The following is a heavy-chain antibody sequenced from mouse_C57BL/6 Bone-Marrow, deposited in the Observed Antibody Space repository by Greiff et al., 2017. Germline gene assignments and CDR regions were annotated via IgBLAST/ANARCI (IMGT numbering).Heavy chain of an antibody. CDR1: GFTFSSYA. Sequence: DVMLVESGGGLVKPGGSLKLSCAASGFTFSSYAMSWVRQTPEKRLEWVATISDGGSYTYYPDNVKGRFTISRDNAKNNLYLQMSHLKSEDTAMYYCARITTVVAPFDYWGQGTTLTVSS. CDR3: ARITTVVAPFDY. CDR2: ISDGGSYT. V-gene: IGHV5-4*03. D-gene: IGHD1-1*01. J-gene: IGHJ2*01.